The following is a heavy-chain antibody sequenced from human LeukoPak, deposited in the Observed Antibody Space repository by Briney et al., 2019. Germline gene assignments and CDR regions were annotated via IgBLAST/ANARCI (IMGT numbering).Heavy chain of an antibody. V-gene: IGHV6-1*01. CDR2: TYYRSKWYN. J-gene: IGHJ4*02. CDR1: GDSVSSNSAA. D-gene: IGHD3-10*01. CDR3: ARVGLTIDS. Sequence: SQTLSLTCAISGDSVSSNSAAWTWIRQSPSRGLEWLGRTYYRSKWYNDYAVSVKSRTTINPDISKNQFSLQLNSVTPEDTAVYYCARVGLTIDSWGQGTLVTISS.